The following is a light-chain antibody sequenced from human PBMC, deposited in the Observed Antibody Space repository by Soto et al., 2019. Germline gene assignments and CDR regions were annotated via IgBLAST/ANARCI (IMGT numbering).Light chain of an antibody. CDR2: AAF. J-gene: IGKJ1*01. V-gene: IGKV1-39*01. CDR3: QQSSSSPWR. CDR1: QSISSY. Sequence: DIQITQSPYSLSAYVGDRVSVTCRASQSISSYLNWYQQKPGKAPKLLIYAAFTLQTGVSSRFIGSGSGTDFTLTINSLQPEDVATYYCQQSSSSPWRFGEGTKVDIK.